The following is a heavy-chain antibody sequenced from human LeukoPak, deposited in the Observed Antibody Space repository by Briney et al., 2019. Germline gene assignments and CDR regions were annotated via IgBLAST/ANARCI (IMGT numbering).Heavy chain of an antibody. CDR1: GYSISSGYY. J-gene: IGHJ4*02. CDR2: MYYSGSI. V-gene: IGHV4-38-2*01. Sequence: PSETLSLTCAVSGYSISSGYYWGWVRQPPGKGLEWIGSMYYSGSIYYNPSLKSRVTISVDTSKNQFSLKLSSVTAADTAVYFCARGILLWGQGALVTVSS. CDR3: ARGILL. D-gene: IGHD2-15*01.